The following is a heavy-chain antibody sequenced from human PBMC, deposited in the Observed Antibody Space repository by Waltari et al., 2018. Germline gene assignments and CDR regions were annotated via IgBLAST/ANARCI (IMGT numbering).Heavy chain of an antibody. CDR3: AISSGRSSDAFDF. D-gene: IGHD3-22*01. CDR1: GFTGSSNY. J-gene: IGHJ3*01. V-gene: IGHV3-53*01. Sequence: EVHLVESGGGLIQPGGSLRLSCAASGFTGSSNYMTWVRQAAGKGLEWVSVIYSGDNTYYADSVKDRFTISRDNSKSTLFLQMNSLRAEDTAVYYCAISSGRSSDAFDFWGQGTRVTVSS. CDR2: IYSGDNT.